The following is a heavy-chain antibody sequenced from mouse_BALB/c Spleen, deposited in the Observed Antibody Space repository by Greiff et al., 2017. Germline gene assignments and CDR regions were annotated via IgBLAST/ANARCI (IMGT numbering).Heavy chain of an antibody. V-gene: IGHV1S22*01. CDR2: IYPGSGST. CDR3: TSYYGSKYRDY. J-gene: IGHJ4*01. Sequence: LQQPGSELVRPGASVKLSCKASGYTFTSYWMHWVKQRPGQGLEWIGNIYPGSGSTNYDEKFKSKATLTVDTSSSTAYIQLSSLTSEDSAVYYCTSYYGSKYRDYWGQGTSVTVSS. D-gene: IGHD1-1*01. CDR1: GYTFTSYW.